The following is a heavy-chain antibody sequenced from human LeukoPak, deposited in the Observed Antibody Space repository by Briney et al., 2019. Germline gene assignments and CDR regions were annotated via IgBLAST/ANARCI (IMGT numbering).Heavy chain of an antibody. J-gene: IGHJ4*02. D-gene: IGHD3-10*01. V-gene: IGHV3-23*01. CDR1: GFTFSSYA. Sequence: GGSLRLSCAASGFTFSSYAMSWVRQAPGKGLEWVSAISGSGGSTYYAASVKGRFPISRDNYKNTLYLQMNSLRAEDAAVYYCAKGGKDYYGSGSYPHWGQGTLVTVSS. CDR2: ISGSGGST. CDR3: AKGGKDYYGSGSYPH.